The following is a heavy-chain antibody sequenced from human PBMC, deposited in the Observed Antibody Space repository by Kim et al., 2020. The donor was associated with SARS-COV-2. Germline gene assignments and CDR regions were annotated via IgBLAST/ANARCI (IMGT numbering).Heavy chain of an antibody. D-gene: IGHD6-13*01. CDR1: GGSISSYY. CDR3: ARDPRIQQLVDDVVPLPAFDI. Sequence: SETLSLTCTVSGGSISSYYWSWIRQPPGKGLEWIGYIYYSGSTNYNPSLKSRVTISVDTSKNQFSLKLSSVTAADTAVYYCARDPRIQQLVDDVVPLPAFDIWGQGTMVTVSS. CDR2: IYYSGST. V-gene: IGHV4-59*01. J-gene: IGHJ3*02.